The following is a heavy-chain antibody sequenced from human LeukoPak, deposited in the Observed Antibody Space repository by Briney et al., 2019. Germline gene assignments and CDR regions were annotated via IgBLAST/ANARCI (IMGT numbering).Heavy chain of an antibody. V-gene: IGHV3-23*01. Sequence: HTGGSLKLSCAASGFTFSSYAMSWVRQAPGKGLEWVSAISSSGGSTYYADSVRGRFTISRDTSKNTLYLQMNSLRAEDTAVYYCAKDRPLNWGYYFDYWGQGTLVTVSS. CDR2: ISSSGGST. J-gene: IGHJ4*02. CDR3: AKDRPLNWGYYFDY. D-gene: IGHD7-27*01. CDR1: GFTFSSYA.